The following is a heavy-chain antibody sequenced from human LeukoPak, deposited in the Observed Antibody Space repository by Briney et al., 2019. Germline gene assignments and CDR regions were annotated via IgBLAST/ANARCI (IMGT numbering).Heavy chain of an antibody. J-gene: IGHJ4*02. CDR1: GFTFSSYA. D-gene: IGHD1-26*01. Sequence: GGSLRLSCAASGFTFSSYAMHWVRQAPGKGLDWVAVISYDGSNKYYADSVKGRFTISRDNSKNTLYLQMNSLRAEDTAVYYCARENGGSYYFDYWGQGTLVTVSS. CDR2: ISYDGSNK. V-gene: IGHV3-30*04. CDR3: ARENGGSYYFDY.